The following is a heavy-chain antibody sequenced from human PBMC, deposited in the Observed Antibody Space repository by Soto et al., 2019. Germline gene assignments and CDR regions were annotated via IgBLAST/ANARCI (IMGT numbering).Heavy chain of an antibody. J-gene: IGHJ4*02. CDR3: SKDGGPAYCNSPGCSAEHFDY. V-gene: IGHV1-69*06. CDR2: IIPIFGTA. CDR1: GGTFSSYA. D-gene: IGHD2-2*01. Sequence: SVKVSCKASGGTFSSYAISWVRQAPGQGHEWMGRIIPIFGTANYAQKFQGRVTITADNSRNTLYLQTSSLRHEDTAVYYCSKDGGPAYCNSPGCSAEHFDYWGRGTQVTVPQ.